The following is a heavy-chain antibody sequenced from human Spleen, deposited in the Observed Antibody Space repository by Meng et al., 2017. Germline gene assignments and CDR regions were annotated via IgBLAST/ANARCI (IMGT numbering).Heavy chain of an antibody. CDR1: GFTFSDYY. CDR2: ISWNSGSI. D-gene: IGHD4-23*01. Sequence: SLKISCAASGFTFSDYYMSWIRQAPGKGLEWVSGISWNSGSIGYADYVKGRFTISRDNAKNSLYLQMNSLRAEDMALYYCAKDRGGNPRYCFDYWEQGTLVT. V-gene: IGHV3-9*03. J-gene: IGHJ4*02. CDR3: AKDRGGNPRYCFDY.